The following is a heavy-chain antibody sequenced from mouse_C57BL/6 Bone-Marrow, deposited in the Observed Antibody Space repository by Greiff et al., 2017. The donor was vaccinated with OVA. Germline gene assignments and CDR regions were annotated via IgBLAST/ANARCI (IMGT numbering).Heavy chain of an antibody. Sequence: EVQRVESGGGLVQPGGSLKLSCAASGFTFSDYYMYWVRQTPEKRLEWVAYISNGGGSTYYPDTVKGRFTISRDNAKNTLYLQMSRLKSEDTAMYYCARQGDYWGQGTSVTVSS. J-gene: IGHJ4*01. CDR2: ISNGGGST. CDR1: GFTFSDYY. CDR3: ARQGDY. V-gene: IGHV5-12*01.